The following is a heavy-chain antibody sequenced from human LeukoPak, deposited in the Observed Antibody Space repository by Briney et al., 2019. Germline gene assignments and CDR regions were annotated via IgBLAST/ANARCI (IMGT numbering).Heavy chain of an antibody. CDR2: IYSGGNT. CDR1: GFTVSSDY. V-gene: IGHV3-53*01. D-gene: IGHD1-14*01. Sequence: GGPLRLSCAASGFTVSSDYMNWVRQAPGKGLEWVSLIYSGGNTYYADSVRGRFTISRDNSKNTLHLQMNSLRVEDTAVYYCARGFNRGFDPWGQGTLVTVSS. CDR3: ARGFNRGFDP. J-gene: IGHJ5*02.